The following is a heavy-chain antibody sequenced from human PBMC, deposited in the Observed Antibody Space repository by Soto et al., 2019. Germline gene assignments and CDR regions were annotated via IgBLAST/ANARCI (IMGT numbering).Heavy chain of an antibody. CDR3: ASLYYDFWSGYYPTYYYYYYMDV. CDR2: ISSSSSYI. D-gene: IGHD3-3*01. J-gene: IGHJ6*03. V-gene: IGHV3-21*01. Sequence: GSLRLSCAASGFTFSSYSMNWVRQAPGKGLEWVSSISSSSSYIYYADSVKGRFTISRDNAKNSLYLQMNSLRAEDTAVYYCASLYYDFWSGYYPTYYYYYYMDVWGKGTTVTVS. CDR1: GFTFSSYS.